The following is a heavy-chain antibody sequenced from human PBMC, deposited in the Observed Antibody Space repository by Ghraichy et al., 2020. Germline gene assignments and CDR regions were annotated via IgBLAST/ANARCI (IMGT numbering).Heavy chain of an antibody. CDR3: ARDWSGSGQAFDF. CDR2: IKTDGSKT. D-gene: IGHD3-3*01. J-gene: IGHJ4*02. V-gene: IGHV3-7*01. Sequence: GGSLRLSCAASGFTFSRHWMSWVRQTPGKGLDWVANIKTDGSKTNYVSSVEGRFTVSRDNVKNLLYLQMNSLRVADTGIYYCARDWSGSGQAFDFWGQGILVTVSS. CDR1: GFTFSRHW.